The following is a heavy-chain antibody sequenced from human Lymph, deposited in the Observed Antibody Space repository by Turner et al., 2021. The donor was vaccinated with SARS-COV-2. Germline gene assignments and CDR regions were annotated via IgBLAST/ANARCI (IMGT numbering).Heavy chain of an antibody. CDR2: TIPIFGIA. Sequence: QVQLEQSGAAVKKPGSSVEVSCKASGGTFSTYAISWVRQAPVQGLEWLGGTIPIFGIANYALKFQSIVTITADKFTSTAYMELSSLRSEDTAVYYGARDATGPLGDWGRGTLVTVSS. J-gene: IGHJ4*01. CDR1: GGTFSTYA. CDR3: ARDATGPLGD. V-gene: IGHV1-69*10. D-gene: IGHD1-1*01.